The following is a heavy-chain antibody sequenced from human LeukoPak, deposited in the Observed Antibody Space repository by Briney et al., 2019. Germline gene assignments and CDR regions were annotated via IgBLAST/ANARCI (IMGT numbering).Heavy chain of an antibody. CDR3: ARHGFRGYYDSSGSDY. Sequence: SETLSLTCTVSGGSISSSSYYWGWIRQPPGKGLEWIGSIYYSGSTYYNPSLKSRVTISVDTSKNQISLKLSSVTAADTAVYYCARHGFRGYYDSSGSDYWGQGTLVTVSS. J-gene: IGHJ4*02. CDR1: GGSISSSSYY. V-gene: IGHV4-39*01. D-gene: IGHD3-22*01. CDR2: IYYSGST.